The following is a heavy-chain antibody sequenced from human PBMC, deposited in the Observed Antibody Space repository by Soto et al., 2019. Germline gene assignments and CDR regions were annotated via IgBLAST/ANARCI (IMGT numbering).Heavy chain of an antibody. J-gene: IGHJ4*02. V-gene: IGHV3-33*01. CDR3: ARWGDNKVFDY. CDR2: IWYDGTNT. D-gene: IGHD3-10*01. CDR1: GFTFSSHG. Sequence: QVQLVESGGGVVQPGRSLRLSCGASGFTFSSHGMHWFRQAPGKGLEWVAVIWYDGTNTYYADSVKGRFTISRDNSRNMVSLQMNSLRVEDTAVYYCARWGDNKVFDYWGQGTLVSVAS.